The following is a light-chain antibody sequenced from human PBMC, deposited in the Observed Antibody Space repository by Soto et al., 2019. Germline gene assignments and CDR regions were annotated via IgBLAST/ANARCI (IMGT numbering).Light chain of an antibody. CDR3: SAYTARSTLV. CDR2: EVR. CDR1: MRNVGTYSL. J-gene: IGLJ3*02. Sequence: QSVRPRPASVSRSAGQSITIPCSGTMRNVGTYSLVSWGQQPPGTGPKLIIYEVRNRPSGISSRFSVSRSGDTTSLTISGLLSEDEGDYYCSAYTARSTLVFGGGTKVTVL. V-gene: IGLV2-14*01.